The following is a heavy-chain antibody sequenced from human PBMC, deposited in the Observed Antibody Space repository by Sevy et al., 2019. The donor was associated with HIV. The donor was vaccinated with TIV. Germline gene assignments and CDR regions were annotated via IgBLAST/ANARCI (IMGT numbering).Heavy chain of an antibody. J-gene: IGHJ4*02. V-gene: IGHV3-48*01. Sequence: VGSLRLSCAASGFTFSSYSMNWVRQAPGKGLEWVSYISSSSSTIYYADSVKGRFTISRDNAKNSLYLQMNSLRAEDTAVYYCARITYCSSTSCYEGLLNDYWGQGTLVTVSS. CDR2: ISSSSSTI. CDR3: ARITYCSSTSCYEGLLNDY. CDR1: GFTFSSYS. D-gene: IGHD2-2*01.